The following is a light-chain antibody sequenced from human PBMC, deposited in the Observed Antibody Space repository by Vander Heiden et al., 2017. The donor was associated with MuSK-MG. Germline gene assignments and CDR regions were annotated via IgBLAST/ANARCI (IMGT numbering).Light chain of an antibody. V-gene: IGKV1-5*01. Sequence: DIQMTQSPSTLSASVGDRVTITCRASQSVSNWLAWYQQKPGKAPKLLIYDASTLETGVPSRFSGSGYGTEFTLTISSRQQDDFASYYCQQYNSYSPYTFGQGTKMEIK. CDR3: QQYNSYSPYT. CDR2: DAS. CDR1: QSVSNW. J-gene: IGKJ2*01.